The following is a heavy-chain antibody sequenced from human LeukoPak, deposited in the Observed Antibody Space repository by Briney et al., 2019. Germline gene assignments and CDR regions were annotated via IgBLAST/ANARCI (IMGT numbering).Heavy chain of an antibody. CDR1: GFTFSSYA. CDR3: ARDYQLYGMDV. Sequence: GGSLRLSCAASGFTFSSYAVNWVRQAPGKGLEWVSAISSGGGSTYYADSVKGRFTISRDNSENTLYLQMNSLRAEDTAVYYCARDYQLYGMDVWGQGTTVTVSS. D-gene: IGHD2-2*01. J-gene: IGHJ6*02. V-gene: IGHV3-23*01. CDR2: ISSGGGST.